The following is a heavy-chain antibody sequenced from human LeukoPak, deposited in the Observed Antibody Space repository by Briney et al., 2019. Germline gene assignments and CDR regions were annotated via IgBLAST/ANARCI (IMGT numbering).Heavy chain of an antibody. CDR3: ARDSSQGAKEYYFDY. J-gene: IGHJ4*02. CDR1: GYTFTSYY. CDR2: INPSGGST. V-gene: IGHV1-46*01. Sequence: ASVKVSCKASGYTFTSYYTHWVRQAPGQGLEWMGIINPSGGSTSYAQMFQGRVTMTRDMSTSTVYMELSSLRSEDTAVYSCARDSSQGAKEYYFDYWGQGTLVTVSS. D-gene: IGHD6-13*01.